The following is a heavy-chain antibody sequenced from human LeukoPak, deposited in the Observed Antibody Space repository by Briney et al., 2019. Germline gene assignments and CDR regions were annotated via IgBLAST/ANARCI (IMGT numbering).Heavy chain of an antibody. Sequence: GGSLRLSCAASGFTFSSYEMNWVRQAPGKGLEWVSYISSSGSTIYYADSVKGRFTISRDNAKNSLYLQMNSLRAEDTAVYYCARQGSGSYGSFGYFDLWGRGTLVTVSS. V-gene: IGHV3-48*03. J-gene: IGHJ2*01. CDR2: ISSSGSTI. CDR3: ARQGSGSYGSFGYFDL. CDR1: GFTFSSYE. D-gene: IGHD1-26*01.